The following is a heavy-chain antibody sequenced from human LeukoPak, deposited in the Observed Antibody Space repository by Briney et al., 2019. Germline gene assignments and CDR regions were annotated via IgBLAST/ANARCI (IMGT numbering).Heavy chain of an antibody. CDR2: IYSGGST. J-gene: IGHJ6*02. D-gene: IGHD6-13*01. CDR1: GFTVSSNY. V-gene: IGHV3-53*01. Sequence: GGSLRLSCAASGFTVSSNYMSWVRQAPGKGLEWVSVIYSGGSTYYADSVKGRFTISRDNSKNTLYLQMNSLRAEDTAVYYCAKVGPYSSSWYDYYYYGMDVWGQGTTVTVSS. CDR3: AKVGPYSSSWYDYYYYGMDV.